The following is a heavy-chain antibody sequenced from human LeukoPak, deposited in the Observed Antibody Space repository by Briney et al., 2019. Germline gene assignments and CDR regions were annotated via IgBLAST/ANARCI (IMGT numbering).Heavy chain of an antibody. J-gene: IGHJ3*02. V-gene: IGHV3-7*04. CDR1: GFTFSSYW. CDR2: ISQDGSEK. CDR3: ARGRVLRYFDWLLDAFDI. D-gene: IGHD3-9*01. Sequence: GGSLRLSCAASGFTFSSYWMSWVRQAPGKGLEWVANISQDGSEKYYVDSVKGRFTISRDNAKNSLYLQMNSLRAEDTAVYYCARGRVLRYFDWLLDAFDIWGQGTMVTVSS.